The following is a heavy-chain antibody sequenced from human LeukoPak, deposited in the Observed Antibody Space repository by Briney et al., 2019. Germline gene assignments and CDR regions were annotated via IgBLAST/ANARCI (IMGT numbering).Heavy chain of an antibody. Sequence: PGGSLRLSCEASGFTFSSFGMHWVRQAPGKGLEWVAVIWYDGNNKYYADSVKGRFTISRGNSKNTLYLQMNSLRAEDTAVYYCARAFTSTGYYYVEYWGQGTLVTVSS. CDR3: ARAFTSTGYYYVEY. D-gene: IGHD3-22*01. J-gene: IGHJ4*02. CDR2: IWYDGNNK. CDR1: GFTFSSFG. V-gene: IGHV3-33*08.